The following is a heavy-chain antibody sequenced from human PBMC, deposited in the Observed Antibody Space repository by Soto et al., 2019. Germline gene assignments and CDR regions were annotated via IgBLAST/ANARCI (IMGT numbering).Heavy chain of an antibody. CDR2: IYYSGST. CDR1: GGSISSYY. CDR3: ARGKVVVAAAYYLVV. V-gene: IGHV4-59*01. D-gene: IGHD2-15*01. J-gene: IGHJ6*03. Sequence: LSLTCTVSGGSISSYYWGWIRQPPGKGLEWIGYIYYSGSTNYNPSLKSRVTISVDTSKNQFSLKLSSVTAADTAVYYCARGKVVVAAAYYLVVWSKGTTVNVSS.